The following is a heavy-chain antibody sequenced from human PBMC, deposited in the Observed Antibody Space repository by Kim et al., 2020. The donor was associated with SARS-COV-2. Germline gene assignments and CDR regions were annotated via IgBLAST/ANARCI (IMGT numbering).Heavy chain of an antibody. CDR3: ARHLANDYVWGSYRYTIYY. V-gene: IGHV1-18*01. CDR2: ISAYNGNT. CDR1: GYTFTSYG. Sequence: ASVKVSCKASGYTFTSYGISWVRQAPGQGLEWMGWISAYNGNTNYAQKLQGRVTMTTDTSTSTAYMELRSLRSDDTAVYYCARHLANDYVWGSYRYTIYYWGQGTLVTVSS. J-gene: IGHJ4*02. D-gene: IGHD3-16*02.